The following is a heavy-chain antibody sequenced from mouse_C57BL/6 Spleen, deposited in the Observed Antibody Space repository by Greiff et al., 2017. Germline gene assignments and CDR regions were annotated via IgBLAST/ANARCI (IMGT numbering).Heavy chain of an antibody. V-gene: IGHV1-20*01. CDR3: ARSGAYDGYPYYFDY. CDR2: INPYNGDT. D-gene: IGHD2-3*01. Sequence: EVKLMESGPELVKPGDSVKISCKASGYSFTGYFMNWVMQSHGKSLEWIGRINPYNGDTFYNQKFKGKATLTVDKSSSTAHMELRSLTSEDSAVYYCARSGAYDGYPYYFDYWGQGTTLTVSS. CDR1: GYSFTGYF. J-gene: IGHJ2*01.